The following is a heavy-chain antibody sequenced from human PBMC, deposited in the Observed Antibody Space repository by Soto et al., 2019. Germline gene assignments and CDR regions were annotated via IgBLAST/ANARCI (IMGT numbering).Heavy chain of an antibody. J-gene: IGHJ4*02. D-gene: IGHD3-3*01. CDR1: GYTFTSYG. Sequence: ASVKVSCKTSGYTFTSYGISWVRQAPGQGLEWMGWISTYNGNTNYAQKFQGRATMTTDTSTTTAYMELRSLKSHDTAVYYCARLLFLEWFDDYWGQGTLVTVAS. V-gene: IGHV1-18*04. CDR3: ARLLFLEWFDDY. CDR2: ISTYNGNT.